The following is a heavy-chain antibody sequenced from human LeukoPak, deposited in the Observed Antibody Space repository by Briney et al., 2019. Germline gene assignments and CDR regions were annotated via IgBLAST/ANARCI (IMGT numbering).Heavy chain of an antibody. D-gene: IGHD1-26*01. J-gene: IGHJ4*02. V-gene: IGHV1-46*01. CDR1: GNTFTNYY. CDR2: IDPRGSSP. Sequence: ASVKVSCKASGNTFTNYYVHWVRQAPGQGLEWMGIIDPRGSSPNYAQKLRGRVTITRDTSTNTVYMELSSLRSEDTAVYYCARAGGYTGRHFTYYLDYWGQGTQVTVSS. CDR3: ARAGGYTGRHFTYYLDY.